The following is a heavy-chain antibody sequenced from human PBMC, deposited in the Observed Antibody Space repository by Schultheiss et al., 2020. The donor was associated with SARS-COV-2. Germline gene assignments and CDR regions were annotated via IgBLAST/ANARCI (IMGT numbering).Heavy chain of an antibody. Sequence: SETLSLTCTVSGGSISSGGYCWSWVRQHSGKGLEWLGYVYPSGSTYYNPSLKSRVTISVDTSKNQFSLKLSSVTAADTAVYYCARKWGGSYSSSWYGSSRGMDVWGQGTTVTVSS. CDR3: ARKWGGSYSSSWYGSSRGMDV. CDR1: GGSISSGGYC. J-gene: IGHJ6*02. V-gene: IGHV4-31*03. CDR2: VYPSGST. D-gene: IGHD6-13*01.